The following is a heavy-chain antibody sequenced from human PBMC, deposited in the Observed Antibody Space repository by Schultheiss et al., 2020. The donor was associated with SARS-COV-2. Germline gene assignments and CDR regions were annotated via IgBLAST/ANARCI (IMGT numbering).Heavy chain of an antibody. J-gene: IGHJ6*02. V-gene: IGHV3-74*01. CDR3: ARGYCSGGSCYSTGWDYYYGMDV. CDR1: GFTFSSYW. D-gene: IGHD2-15*01. CDR2: INSDGSST. Sequence: GGSLRLSCAASGFTFSSYWMHWVRQAPGKGLVWVSRINSDGSSTSYADSVKGRFTISRDNSKNTLYLQMNSLRAEDTAVYYCARGYCSGGSCYSTGWDYYYGMDVWGQGTTVTVSS.